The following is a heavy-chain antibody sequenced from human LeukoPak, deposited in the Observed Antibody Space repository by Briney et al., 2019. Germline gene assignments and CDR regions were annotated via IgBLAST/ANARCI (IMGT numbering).Heavy chain of an antibody. D-gene: IGHD3-10*01. CDR1: GGSISSYY. Sequence: PSETLSLTCTVSGGSISSYYRSWIRQPPGKGLEWIGYIYYSGSTNYNPSLKSRVTISVDTSKNQFSLKLNSVTAADTAVYYCAKPSNYYGSATDAFDFWGQGTMVTVSS. CDR2: IYYSGST. V-gene: IGHV4-59*12. CDR3: AKPSNYYGSATDAFDF. J-gene: IGHJ3*01.